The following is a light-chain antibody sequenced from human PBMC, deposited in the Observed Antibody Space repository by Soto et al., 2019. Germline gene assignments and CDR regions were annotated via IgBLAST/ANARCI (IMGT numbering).Light chain of an antibody. Sequence: DIQMTQSPSTLSASVGDRVTITCRASHSISSWLAWYQQKPGKAPKLLIYDASSLDSGVPSRFSGSGSGTEFTLTILSLQPDDFATYYCQHYNSYSLTFGGGTKVDIK. V-gene: IGKV1-5*01. CDR2: DAS. CDR3: QHYNSYSLT. J-gene: IGKJ4*01. CDR1: HSISSW.